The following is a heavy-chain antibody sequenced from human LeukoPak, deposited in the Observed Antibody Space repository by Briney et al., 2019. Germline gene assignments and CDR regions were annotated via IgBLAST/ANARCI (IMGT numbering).Heavy chain of an antibody. CDR1: GFTFSSYG. CDR2: IRYDGSNK. CDR3: AKDRTPYFDWLLPYY. Sequence: GGSLRLSCAASGFTFSSYGMHWVRQAPGKGLEWVAFIRYDGSNKYYADSVKGRFTISRDNSKNTLYLQMNSLRAEDTAVYYCAKDRTPYFDWLLPYYWGQGTLVTVSS. J-gene: IGHJ4*02. V-gene: IGHV3-30*02. D-gene: IGHD3-9*01.